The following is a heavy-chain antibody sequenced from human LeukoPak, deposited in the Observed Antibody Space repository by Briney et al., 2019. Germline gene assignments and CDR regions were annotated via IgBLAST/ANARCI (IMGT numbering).Heavy chain of an antibody. CDR3: ARGGGSCSGGFDY. CDR1: GGSISSYY. D-gene: IGHD2-15*01. J-gene: IGHJ4*02. Sequence: PSETLSLTCTVSGGSISSYYWSWIRQPPGKGLAWIGYIYYSGRTNYSPSLKSRVTISVDTSKNQFSLKLSSVTAADTAVYYCARGGGSCSGGFDYWGQGTLVTVSS. CDR2: IYYSGRT. V-gene: IGHV4-59*01.